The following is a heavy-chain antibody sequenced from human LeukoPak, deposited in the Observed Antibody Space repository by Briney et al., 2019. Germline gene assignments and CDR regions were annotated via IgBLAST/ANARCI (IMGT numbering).Heavy chain of an antibody. Sequence: PGGSLRLSCAASGFTFSTHWMGWVRQAPGKGPEWVANIKEDASQYYVDSVRGRFIISRDNAKNSLSLQMNSLRLEDTAVYYCARGPDFGDRLDYFDYSGQGTLVTVSS. CDR3: ARGPDFGDRLDYFDY. D-gene: IGHD4-17*01. CDR1: GFTFSTHW. V-gene: IGHV3-7*01. J-gene: IGHJ4*02. CDR2: IKEDASQ.